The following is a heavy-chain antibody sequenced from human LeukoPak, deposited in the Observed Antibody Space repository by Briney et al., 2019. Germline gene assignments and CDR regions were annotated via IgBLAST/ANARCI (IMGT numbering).Heavy chain of an antibody. J-gene: IGHJ4*02. CDR2: IYYSGST. Sequence: PSQTLSLTCTVSGGSISSGDYYWSWIRQPPGKGLEWIGYIYYSGSTNYNPSLKSRVTISVDTSKNQFSLKLSSVTAADTAVYYCARAFWYYDSSGYLGFHFDYWGQGTLVTVSS. CDR3: ARAFWYYDSSGYLGFHFDY. D-gene: IGHD3-22*01. V-gene: IGHV4-30-4*01. CDR1: GGSISSGDYY.